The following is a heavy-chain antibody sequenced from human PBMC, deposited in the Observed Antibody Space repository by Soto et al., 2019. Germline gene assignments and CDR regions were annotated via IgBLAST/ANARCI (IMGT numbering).Heavy chain of an antibody. J-gene: IGHJ4*02. CDR3: AKGLEITMIGSSVDY. CDR1: GFTFSSYA. Sequence: GGSLRLSCAASGFTFSSYAMSWVRQAPGKGLEWVSAISGSGGSTYYADSVKGRFTISRDNSKNTLYLQMNSLRAEDTAVYYCAKGLEITMIGSSVDYRGQGTLVTLSS. CDR2: ISGSGGST. V-gene: IGHV3-23*01. D-gene: IGHD3-22*01.